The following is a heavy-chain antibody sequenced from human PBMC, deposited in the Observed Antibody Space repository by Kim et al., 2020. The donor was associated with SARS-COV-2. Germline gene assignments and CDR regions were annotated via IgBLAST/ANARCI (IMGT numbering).Heavy chain of an antibody. CDR1: GFTFSSFA. V-gene: IGHV3-23*01. Sequence: GGSLRLSCAASGFTFSSFAMTWVRQAPGKGLEWVSTVSGGGGSTYYDDSVAGRFTISRANSKNTQSLQMNRMRAEDAAAYYCVNALRGLDVCG. D-gene: IGHD2-2*01. CDR3: VNALRGLDV. J-gene: IGHJ3*01. CDR2: VSGGGGST.